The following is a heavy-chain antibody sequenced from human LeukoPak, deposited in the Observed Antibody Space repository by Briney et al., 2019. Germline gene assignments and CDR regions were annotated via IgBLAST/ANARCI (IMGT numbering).Heavy chain of an antibody. CDR3: ARGTPITMVRGAFFDY. D-gene: IGHD3-10*01. CDR2: IRYDGSNK. CDR1: GFTFSSYG. J-gene: IGHJ4*02. Sequence: EGSLRLSCAASGFTFSSYGMHWVRQAPGKGLEWVAFIRYDGSNKYYADSVKGRFTISRDNSKNTLYLQMNSLRAEDTAVYYCARGTPITMVRGAFFDYWGQGTLVTVSS. V-gene: IGHV3-30*02.